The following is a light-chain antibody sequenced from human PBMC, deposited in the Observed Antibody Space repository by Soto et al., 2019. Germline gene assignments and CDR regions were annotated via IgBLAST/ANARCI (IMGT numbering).Light chain of an antibody. CDR3: QQRDSWPIT. CDR1: QSVDSY. Sequence: EIVLTQSPASLSLSTGERATLSCRASQSVDSYLVWYQQKPGQAPRLLIFGASSRATGIPARFTGSGSGTDFTLTISSLEPEDFAVYYCQQRDSWPITFGQGTRLEIK. V-gene: IGKV3-11*01. CDR2: GAS. J-gene: IGKJ5*01.